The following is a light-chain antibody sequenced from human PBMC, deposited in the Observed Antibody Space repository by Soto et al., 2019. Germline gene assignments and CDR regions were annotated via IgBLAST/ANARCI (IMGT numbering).Light chain of an antibody. CDR1: QTVTSSY. CDR2: GAS. J-gene: IGKJ4*01. Sequence: EIVLTQSPGTLSLSPGERATLSCRASQTVTSSYLAWYQQKPGQAPRLLIYGASSRAAGIPDRFSGSGSGTDFTISIRRLEPEDFAVYHCPQYGRSPLTVGGGTKVEIK. V-gene: IGKV3-20*01. CDR3: PQYGRSPLT.